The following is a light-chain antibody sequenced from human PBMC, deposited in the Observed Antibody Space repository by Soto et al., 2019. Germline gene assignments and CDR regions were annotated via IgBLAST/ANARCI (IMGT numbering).Light chain of an antibody. CDR2: DAS. CDR3: QQRSNWPPIT. CDR1: QSVSSY. J-gene: IGKJ5*01. Sequence: ERVMTKSAATLSVTQGERATLSFRASQSVSSYLAWYQQKPGQAPRLLIFDASNRAAGIPARFSGSGSGTDFTLTISSLEPEDFAVYYCQQRSNWPPITFGQGTRLEI. V-gene: IGKV3-11*01.